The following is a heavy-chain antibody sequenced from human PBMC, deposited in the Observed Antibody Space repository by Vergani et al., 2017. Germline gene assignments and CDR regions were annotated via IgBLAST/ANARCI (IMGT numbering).Heavy chain of an antibody. Sequence: QVQLQESGPGLVKPSQTLSLTCTVSGGSISSGTYYWTWIRQPAGKGLEWIGRVYTGGSANYNPSFKSRVTISLDTSRNQFSLNLNSVTAADTAVYYCARDYASRVYYANDAFDIWGRGTKVTVSS. V-gene: IGHV4-61*02. CDR1: GGSISSGTYY. CDR2: VYTGGSA. J-gene: IGHJ3*02. D-gene: IGHD3-22*01. CDR3: ARDYASRVYYANDAFDI.